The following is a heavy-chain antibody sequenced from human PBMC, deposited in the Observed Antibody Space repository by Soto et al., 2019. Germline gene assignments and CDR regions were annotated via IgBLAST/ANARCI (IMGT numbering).Heavy chain of an antibody. CDR1: VYTLTSYG. V-gene: IGHV1-18*01. CDR2: ISGYNGNT. CDR3: ARDLGGQIVDY. Sequence: ASVKVSCKASVYTLTSYGISWVRQAPGQGLEWMGWISGYNGNTKYAQKLQGRVTMTTDTSTSTAYMELRSLRSDDTAVYYCARDLGGQIVDYWGQGTLVTVSS. J-gene: IGHJ4*02. D-gene: IGHD1-26*01.